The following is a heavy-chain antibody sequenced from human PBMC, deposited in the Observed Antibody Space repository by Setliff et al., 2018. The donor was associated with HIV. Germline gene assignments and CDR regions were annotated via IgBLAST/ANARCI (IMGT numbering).Heavy chain of an antibody. D-gene: IGHD1-26*01. Sequence: ASVKVSCKASGYTFTNYFMHWVRQAPGEGLEWVGRVDPEDGETRYAMKFQGSVTISADTSTDTTYLSLTSLRSQDAAVYYCATVRIVGATEFDYWGQGTVVTVSS. CDR1: GYTFTNYF. V-gene: IGHV1-69-2*01. J-gene: IGHJ4*02. CDR2: VDPEDGET. CDR3: ATVRIVGATEFDY.